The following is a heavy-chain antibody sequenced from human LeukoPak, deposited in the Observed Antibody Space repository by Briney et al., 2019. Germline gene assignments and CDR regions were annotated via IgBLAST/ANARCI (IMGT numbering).Heavy chain of an antibody. Sequence: PSETLSLTCTVSGGSISSYYWSWIRQPPGKGLEWIGYIYHSGSTNYNPSLKSRVTISVDTSKNQFSLKLSSVTAADTAVYYCARIEWELHTYDYWGQGTLVTVSS. V-gene: IGHV4-59*01. CDR2: IYHSGST. D-gene: IGHD1-26*01. CDR3: ARIEWELHTYDY. J-gene: IGHJ4*02. CDR1: GGSISSYY.